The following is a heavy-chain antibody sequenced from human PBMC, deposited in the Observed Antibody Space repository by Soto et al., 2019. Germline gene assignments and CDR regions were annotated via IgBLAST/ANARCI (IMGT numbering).Heavy chain of an antibody. V-gene: IGHV4-38-2*01. CDR3: AKVHIMVVAGSTFDY. CDR1: GYSISSGSY. J-gene: IGHJ4*02. Sequence: SETLSLTCAVSGYSISSGSYWGWIRQSPEMGLEWIVSMYHGGTTFYNPSLKSRVSMSMDTSKNQFSLKLTSVTAADTAIYYCAKVHIMVVAGSTFDYWGQGTLVTVSS. D-gene: IGHD2-15*01. CDR2: MYHGGTT.